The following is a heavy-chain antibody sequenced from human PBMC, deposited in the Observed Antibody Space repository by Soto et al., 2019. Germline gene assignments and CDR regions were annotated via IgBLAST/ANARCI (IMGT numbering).Heavy chain of an antibody. CDR2: SNWDGDDT. V-gene: IGHV3-20*04. CDR3: ARGDIAVAVSRDY. D-gene: IGHD6-19*01. Sequence: EVHLLESGGRVVRPGESLRLSCAASGFNFEEYGMTWVRQAPGKGLEWVAGSNWDGDDTGYADSVQGRFTISRDNAKKFLYLQMNSLRVENTALYYCARGDIAVAVSRDYWGQGTLVTVSS. CDR1: GFNFEEYG. J-gene: IGHJ4*02.